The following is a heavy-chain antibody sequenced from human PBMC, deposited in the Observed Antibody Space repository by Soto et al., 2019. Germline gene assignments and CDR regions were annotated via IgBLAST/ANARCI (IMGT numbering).Heavy chain of an antibody. D-gene: IGHD3-10*01. J-gene: IGHJ4*02. CDR2: INPSGGKT. Sequence: QVQLEQSGAEVKKPGASVKVCCKASGYTFTNHYIHWVRQGPGQGPEWMGTINPSGGKTDYAQKFKGRVTLTSDTPTSTVYMELRSLRSEDTAIYYCARDEYHYGSGSSYSTLDDWGQGTLVTVSS. CDR3: ARDEYHYGSGSSYSTLDD. CDR1: GYTFTNHY. V-gene: IGHV1-46*01.